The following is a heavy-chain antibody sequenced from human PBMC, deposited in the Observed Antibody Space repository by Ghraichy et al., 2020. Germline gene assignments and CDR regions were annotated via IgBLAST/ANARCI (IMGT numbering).Heavy chain of an antibody. V-gene: IGHV3-15*01. CDR3: TTGGGVPPYSSSWYVGYYYYGMDV. CDR2: IKSKTDGGTT. CDR1: GFTFSNAW. D-gene: IGHD6-13*01. Sequence: GGSLRLSCAASGFTFSNAWMSWVRQAPGKGLEWVGRIKSKTDGGTTDYAAPVKGRFTISRDDSKNTLYLQMNSLKTEDTAVYYCTTGGGVPPYSSSWYVGYYYYGMDVWGQGTTVTVSS. J-gene: IGHJ6*02.